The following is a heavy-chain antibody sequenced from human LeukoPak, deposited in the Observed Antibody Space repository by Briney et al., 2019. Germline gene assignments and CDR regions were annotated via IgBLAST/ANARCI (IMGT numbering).Heavy chain of an antibody. Sequence: GGSLRLSCAASGFTFSSYWMHWVRQAPGKGLVWVSRINSDGSSTSYADSVKGRFTISRDNAKNTLYLQMNSLRAEDTAVYYCARDWPADYGDYPFFDYWGQGTLATVSS. D-gene: IGHD4-17*01. CDR2: INSDGSST. CDR1: GFTFSSYW. J-gene: IGHJ4*02. CDR3: ARDWPADYGDYPFFDY. V-gene: IGHV3-74*01.